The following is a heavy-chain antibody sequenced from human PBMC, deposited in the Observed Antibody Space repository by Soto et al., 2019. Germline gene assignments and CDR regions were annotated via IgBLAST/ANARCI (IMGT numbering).Heavy chain of an antibody. Sequence: QAQLVQSGAEVKKPGASVKVSCQASGYTFTAHYLHWVRTAPGEGREWMGWINLTTGATRYAQKFQGRVTMTRDTSMSTAYLEVRRLRPDDTAVYYCAKGDSSWVSWFDPWGQGTLVTVSS. V-gene: IGHV1-2*02. D-gene: IGHD6-19*01. CDR1: GYTFTAHY. J-gene: IGHJ5*02. CDR2: INLTTGAT. CDR3: AKGDSSWVSWFDP.